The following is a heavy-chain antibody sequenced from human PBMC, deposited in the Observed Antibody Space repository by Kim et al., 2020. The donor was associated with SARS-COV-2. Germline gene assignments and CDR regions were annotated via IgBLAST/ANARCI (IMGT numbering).Heavy chain of an antibody. J-gene: IGHJ4*02. Sequence: GGSLRLSCAASRFTLSSYWMHWVRQGPGKGLVWVARIKSDGSSTTYADSVKGRFTISTDNAKNTLYLRMNSLRAEDTAVYYCARDGGYFIDYWGQGTLVSVSS. CDR3: ARDGGYFIDY. D-gene: IGHD3-9*01. V-gene: IGHV3-74*01. CDR1: RFTLSSYW. CDR2: IKSDGSST.